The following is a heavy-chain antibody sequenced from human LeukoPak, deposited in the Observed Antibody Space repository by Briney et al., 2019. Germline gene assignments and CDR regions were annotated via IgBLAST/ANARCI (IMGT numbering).Heavy chain of an antibody. D-gene: IGHD6-25*01. CDR1: GFTFSNYW. CDR2: IQKDGSEK. Sequence: GGSLRLSCVACGFTFSNYWMSWVRQAPGKGLEWVANIQKDGSEKHYVASVEGRFTISRDNAENSLFLQLNSLRVGDTAVYYCARVPRYSSAFDYWGQGTLVTVSS. V-gene: IGHV3-7*01. CDR3: ARVPRYSSAFDY. J-gene: IGHJ4*02.